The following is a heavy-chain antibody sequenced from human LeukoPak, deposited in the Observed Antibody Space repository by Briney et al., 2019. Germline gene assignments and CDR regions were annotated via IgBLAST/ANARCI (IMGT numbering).Heavy chain of an antibody. D-gene: IGHD3-3*01. CDR1: GFTFSSYA. CDR2: ISGSGGNT. V-gene: IGHV3-23*01. J-gene: IGHJ3*02. Sequence: GGSLRLSCAASGFTFSSYAMSWVRQAPGKGLEWVSVISGSGGNTYYADSVKGRFTISRDNSKNTLYLQMNSLRAEDTAVYYCAKAYYDFWSGYPWPYDAFDIWGQGTMVTVSS. CDR3: AKAYYDFWSGYPWPYDAFDI.